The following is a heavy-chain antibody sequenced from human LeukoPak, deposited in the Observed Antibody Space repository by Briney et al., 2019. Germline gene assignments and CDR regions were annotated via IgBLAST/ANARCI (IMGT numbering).Heavy chain of an antibody. Sequence: ASVKVSCKASGYTFTSYYMHWVRQAPGQGLEWMGIINPSGGSTSYAQKFQGRVTITRDTSTSTVYMELSSLRSEDTAVYYCARGVGYYDSSGYHFDYWGQGTLVTVSS. CDR2: INPSGGST. CDR1: GYTFTSYY. D-gene: IGHD3-22*01. CDR3: ARGVGYYDSSGYHFDY. V-gene: IGHV1-46*01. J-gene: IGHJ4*02.